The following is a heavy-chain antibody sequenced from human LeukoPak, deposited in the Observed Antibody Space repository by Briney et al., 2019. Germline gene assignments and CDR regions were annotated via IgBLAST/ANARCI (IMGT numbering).Heavy chain of an antibody. CDR2: IHPGDSDT. J-gene: IGHJ4*02. V-gene: IGHV5-51*01. CDR3: ARVPRRSSGWYYFDY. Sequence: GESLKISCKGSGYSFTSYWIGWVRQMPGKGLEWMGIIHPGDSDTRYSPSFQGQVTISADKSISTAYLQWSSLKASDTAMYYCARVPRRSSGWYYFDYWGQGTLVTVSS. CDR1: GYSFTSYW. D-gene: IGHD6-13*01.